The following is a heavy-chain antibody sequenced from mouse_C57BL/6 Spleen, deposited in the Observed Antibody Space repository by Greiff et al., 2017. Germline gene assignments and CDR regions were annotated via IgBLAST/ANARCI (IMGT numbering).Heavy chain of an antibody. D-gene: IGHD1-1*01. J-gene: IGHJ3*01. CDR3: ARERLHTTVVAPGFAY. CDR2: ISTGGSYT. CDR1: GYTFSSYG. V-gene: IGHV5-6*01. Sequence: EVQVVESGGDLVKPGGSLKLSCAASGYTFSSYGMSWVRQTPDKRLEWVATISTGGSYTYYPDRVKGRFTITRDNAKNTLYLQMSSLTSEDTAMYYCARERLHTTVVAPGFAYWGQGTLVTVSA.